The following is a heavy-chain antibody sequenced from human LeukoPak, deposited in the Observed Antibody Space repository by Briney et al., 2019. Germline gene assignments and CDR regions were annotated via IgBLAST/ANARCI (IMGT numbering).Heavy chain of an antibody. J-gene: IGHJ3*02. Sequence: KSSETLSLTCTVSGGSISSSIYYWGWIRQPPGKGLEGIGSIYYSGSTYYNPSLKSRVNISVDKSKNQFSLKLRSVTAADKAVYYCARYRLGAVAPRFDIWGQGTMVTVSS. CDR3: ARYRLGAVAPRFDI. CDR2: IYYSGST. CDR1: GGSISSSIYY. V-gene: IGHV4-39*07. D-gene: IGHD6-19*01.